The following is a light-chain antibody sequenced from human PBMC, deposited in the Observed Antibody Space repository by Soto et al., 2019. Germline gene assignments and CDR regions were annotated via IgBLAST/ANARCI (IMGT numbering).Light chain of an antibody. CDR1: QSLTNNY. CDR2: AAS. J-gene: IGKJ4*01. Sequence: EIVLTQSPGTLSLSLGERATLSCRASQSLTNNYLAWYQQKPGQAPRLLIYAASSRATGIPDRFSGSGSETDFTLTISRLEPEDFAVYYCQQYGSSLPVTFGGGTNVEIK. CDR3: QQYGSSLPVT. V-gene: IGKV3-20*01.